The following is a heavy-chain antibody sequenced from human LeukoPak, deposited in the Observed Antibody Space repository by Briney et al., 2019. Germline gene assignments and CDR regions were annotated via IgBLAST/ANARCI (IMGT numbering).Heavy chain of an antibody. Sequence: GGSLRLSCAASGFTFSNYWMTWVRQAPGKGLEWVASINQDRGEIHYVDSVRGRFTISRDNAKNSLSLQMSSLTAEDTAVYYCVKDKEGFCTSLTCYGSHFEYWGRGTMVTVSS. D-gene: IGHD2-8*01. CDR2: INQDRGEI. CDR3: VKDKEGFCTSLTCYGSHFEY. V-gene: IGHV3-7*01. J-gene: IGHJ4*01. CDR1: GFTFSNYW.